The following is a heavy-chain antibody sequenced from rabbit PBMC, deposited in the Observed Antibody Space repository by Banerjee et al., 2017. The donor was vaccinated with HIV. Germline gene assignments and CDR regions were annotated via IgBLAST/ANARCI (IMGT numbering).Heavy chain of an antibody. Sequence: QEQLVEYGGDLVQPEGSLTLTCKASGLDFSNSYWICWVRQAPGKGPEWIACINTGSGSTSYASWAKGRFTITSNTNQNTVTLKMTSLTAADTATYFCARDLAGAIGWNFNLWGQGTLVTVS. J-gene: IGHJ4*01. D-gene: IGHD4-1*01. CDR2: INTGSGST. V-gene: IGHV1S47*01. CDR1: GLDFSNSYW. CDR3: ARDLAGAIGWNFNL.